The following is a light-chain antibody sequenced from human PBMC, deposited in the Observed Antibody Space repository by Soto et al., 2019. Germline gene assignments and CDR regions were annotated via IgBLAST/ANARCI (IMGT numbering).Light chain of an antibody. J-gene: IGKJ1*01. CDR2: GAS. Sequence: LILTQSPATLSLSPGERATLSCRASQSVSSSYLAWYQQKPGQSPRLLIYGASSRATGIPDRFSGSVSGTDFTLTISRLEPEDFAVYYCQQRVTFGQGTKVEIK. CDR3: QQRVT. V-gene: IGKV3D-20*02. CDR1: QSVSSSY.